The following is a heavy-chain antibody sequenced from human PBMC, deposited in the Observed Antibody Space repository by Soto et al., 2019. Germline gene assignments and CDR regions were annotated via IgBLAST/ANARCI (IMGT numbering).Heavy chain of an antibody. Sequence: PGESLKISCKGSGYSFTSYWISWVRQMPGKGLELMGRIAPSDSYTNYSPSFQGHVTISADKSISTAYLQWSSLKASDTAMYYCARPPEVAAERGYYYYGMDVWGQGTTVTVSS. V-gene: IGHV5-10-1*01. CDR3: ARPPEVAAERGYYYYGMDV. CDR1: GYSFTSYW. CDR2: IAPSDSYT. D-gene: IGHD6-19*01. J-gene: IGHJ6*02.